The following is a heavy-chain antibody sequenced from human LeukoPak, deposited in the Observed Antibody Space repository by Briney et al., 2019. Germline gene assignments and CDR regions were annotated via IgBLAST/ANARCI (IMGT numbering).Heavy chain of an antibody. Sequence: GSPRLSCAASGFIFSSYSMNWVCQAPWKGLEWISYIRSSSSTTYYPDSVGGRFTISRDNAKNSLYLQMNSLRDEDTAVYYCAREGGSGSYFEDWGQGALFSASS. CDR2: IRSSSSTT. J-gene: IGHJ4*02. D-gene: IGHD3-10*01. CDR3: AREGGSGSYFED. CDR1: GFIFSSYS. V-gene: IGHV3-48*02.